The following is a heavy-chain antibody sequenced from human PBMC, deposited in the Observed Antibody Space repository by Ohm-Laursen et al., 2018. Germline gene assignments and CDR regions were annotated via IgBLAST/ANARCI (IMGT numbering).Heavy chain of an antibody. CDR1: GFTFTSSA. CDR3: ARDIAAVTPLDY. D-gene: IGHD6-13*01. J-gene: IGHJ4*02. CDR2: IVVGSGNT. Sequence: SSVKVSCKASGFTFTSSAMQWVRQARGQRLEWIGWIVVGSGNTNYAQKFQGRVTMTSDTSTSTVYMELSSLRSEDTAVYYCARDIAAVTPLDYWGQGTLVTVSS. V-gene: IGHV1-58*02.